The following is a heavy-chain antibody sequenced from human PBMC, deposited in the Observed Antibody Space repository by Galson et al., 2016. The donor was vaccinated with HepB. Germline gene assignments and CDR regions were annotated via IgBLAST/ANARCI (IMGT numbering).Heavy chain of an antibody. Sequence: SVKVSCKASGYPYISYGINWVRQAPGQGLEWMGWMSASNGYTNYAQKLQGRVTMTTHTSTSTVYMELRSLRSDDTAVYYCARGGGGTYFENYYYGMDVWGQGTLVTVSS. D-gene: IGHD1-26*01. CDR1: GYPYISYG. V-gene: IGHV1-18*01. J-gene: IGHJ6*02. CDR3: ARGGGGTYFENYYYGMDV. CDR2: MSASNGYT.